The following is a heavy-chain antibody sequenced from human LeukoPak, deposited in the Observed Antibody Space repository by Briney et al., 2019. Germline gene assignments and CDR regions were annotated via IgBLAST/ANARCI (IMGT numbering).Heavy chain of an antibody. CDR2: ITSSGTYI. D-gene: IGHD1-26*01. J-gene: IGHJ4*02. CDR1: GFTFSSYT. V-gene: IGHV3-21*01. Sequence: GGSLRLSCAASGFTFSSYTMNWVRQAPGMGLEWVSSITSSGTYIYYADSLKGRFTISRDNAKNSLYLQMNSLRAEDTALYYCARNADPSGKYPDYWGQGTLVTVSS. CDR3: ARNADPSGKYPDY.